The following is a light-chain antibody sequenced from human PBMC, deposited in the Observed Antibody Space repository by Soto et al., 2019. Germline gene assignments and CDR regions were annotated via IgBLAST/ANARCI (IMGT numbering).Light chain of an antibody. J-gene: IGLJ2*01. V-gene: IGLV2-14*01. CDR3: SSYTSSSTVV. CDR2: EVS. Sequence: QSALTQPASVSGSPGQSITISCTGTSSDVGGYNYVSWYQQHPGKAPKLMIYEVSNRPSGVSNRFSGSKSGNTASLTISGLQVEDEADYYFSSYTSSSTVVFGGGTKLTV. CDR1: SSDVGGYNY.